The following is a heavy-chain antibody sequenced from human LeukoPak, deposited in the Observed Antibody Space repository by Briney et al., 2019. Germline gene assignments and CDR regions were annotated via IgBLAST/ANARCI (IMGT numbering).Heavy chain of an antibody. CDR2: IYYSGST. CDR3: ARQMYSGTLDY. Sequence: SETLSLTCTVSGGSISSYFWSWIRQPPGKALEWIGYIYYSGSTNYKPSLKSRGTISVDTSKNQFSLKLSSMTAADTAVYYCARQMYSGTLDYWGPGTLVTVSS. CDR1: GGSISSYF. J-gene: IGHJ4*02. D-gene: IGHD1-1*01. V-gene: IGHV4-59*08.